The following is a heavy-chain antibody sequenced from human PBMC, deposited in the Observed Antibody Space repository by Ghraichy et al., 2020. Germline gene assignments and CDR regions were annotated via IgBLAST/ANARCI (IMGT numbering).Heavy chain of an antibody. V-gene: IGHV3-7*01. D-gene: IGHD5/OR15-5a*01. Sequence: GESLNISCAASGFTITNYWMSWVRQAPGKGLEWVANVKQDGFDNYYVDSVKGRFTISRDNAKNSLYLQMNSLRAEDTALYYCAVSTKRALVAFDIWGQGTMITVSS. CDR3: AVSTKRALVAFDI. CDR1: GFTITNYW. CDR2: VKQDGFDN. J-gene: IGHJ3*02.